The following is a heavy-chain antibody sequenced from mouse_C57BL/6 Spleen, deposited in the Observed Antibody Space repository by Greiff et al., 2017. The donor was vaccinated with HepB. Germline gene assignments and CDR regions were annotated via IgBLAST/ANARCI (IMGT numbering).Heavy chain of an antibody. CDR3: ARQEYYYDDDYAMDY. V-gene: IGHV5-6*01. Sequence: EVKLVESGGDLVKPGGSLKLSCAASGFTFSSYGMSWVRQTPDKRLEWVATISSGGSYTYYPDSVKGRFTISRDNAKNTLYLQMSSLKSEGTAMYYCARQEYYYDDDYAMDYWGQGTSVTVSS. D-gene: IGHD1-1*02. CDR1: GFTFSSYG. CDR2: ISSGGSYT. J-gene: IGHJ4*01.